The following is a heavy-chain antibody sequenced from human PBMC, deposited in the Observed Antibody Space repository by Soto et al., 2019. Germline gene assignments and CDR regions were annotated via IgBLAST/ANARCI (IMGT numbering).Heavy chain of an antibody. CDR3: AKGAAGTDY. J-gene: IGHJ4*02. D-gene: IGHD6-13*01. Sequence: EVQLLESGGGLVQPGGSLRLSCAVSGFTFNTYAMNWVRQAPGKGLEWVSSITNSGGTTYYADSVKGRFTISRDNSKNTLYLQMNSLGVEDTAVYYCAKGAAGTDYWGQGTLVTVSS. CDR1: GFTFNTYA. CDR2: ITNSGGTT. V-gene: IGHV3-23*01.